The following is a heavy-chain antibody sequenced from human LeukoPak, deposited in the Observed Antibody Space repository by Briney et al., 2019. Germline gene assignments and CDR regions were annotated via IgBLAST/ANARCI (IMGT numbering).Heavy chain of an antibody. CDR3: ARDYYDSSGYYSCSGY. CDR1: RGTLSSYA. J-gene: IGHJ4*02. V-gene: IGHV1-69*01. CDR2: VIPIFSTA. Sequence: SVKVSCKASRGTLSSYAISWVRQAPGQGLEWMGGVIPIFSTAHYAPKFQGRVTITADESTTTAYMELSSLRSEDTAVYYCARDYYDSSGYYSCSGYWGQGTLVTVSS. D-gene: IGHD3-22*01.